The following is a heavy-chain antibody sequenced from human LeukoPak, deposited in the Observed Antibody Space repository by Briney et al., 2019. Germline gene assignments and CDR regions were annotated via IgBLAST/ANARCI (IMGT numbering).Heavy chain of an antibody. CDR3: AREGHYYDSSGFDY. CDR2: IYYSGST. Sequence: PSETLSLTCTVSGGSISSYYWSWIRQPPGKGLEWIGYIYYSGSTYYNPSLKSRVTISVDTSKNQFSLKLSSVTAADTAVYYCAREGHYYDSSGFDYWGQGTLVTVSS. D-gene: IGHD3-22*01. V-gene: IGHV4-59*06. J-gene: IGHJ4*02. CDR1: GGSISSYY.